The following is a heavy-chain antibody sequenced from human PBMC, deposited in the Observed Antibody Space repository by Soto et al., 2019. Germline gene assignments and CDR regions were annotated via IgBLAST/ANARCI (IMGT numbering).Heavy chain of an antibody. Sequence: PGGSLRLSCAASGFTFSSYAMSWVRQAPGKGLEWVSAISGSGGSTYYADSVKGRFTISRDNSKNTLYLQMNSLRAEDTAVYYCAKDYRLVVVVAGLNAFDIWGQGTMVTVSS. CDR1: GFTFSSYA. V-gene: IGHV3-23*01. D-gene: IGHD2-15*01. CDR2: ISGSGGST. J-gene: IGHJ3*02. CDR3: AKDYRLVVVVAGLNAFDI.